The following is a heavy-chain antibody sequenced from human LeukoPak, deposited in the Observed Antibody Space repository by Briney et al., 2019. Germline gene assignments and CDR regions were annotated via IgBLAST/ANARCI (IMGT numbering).Heavy chain of an antibody. J-gene: IGHJ3*02. CDR2: ISSSSRYI. CDR3: AREYGSRRGLWAFDI. V-gene: IGHV3-21*01. D-gene: IGHD3-10*01. CDR1: GFTFSTYS. Sequence: GGSLRLSCAASGFTFSTYSMNWVRQAPGKGLEWVSSISSSSRYIYYADSVKSRFTISRDNAKNSLYLQMNSLRAEDTAVYYCAREYGSRRGLWAFDIWGHGTMVTVSS.